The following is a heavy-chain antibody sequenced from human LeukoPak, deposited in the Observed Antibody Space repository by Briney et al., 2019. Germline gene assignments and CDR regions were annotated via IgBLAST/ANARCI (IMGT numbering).Heavy chain of an antibody. D-gene: IGHD6-13*01. CDR3: ARVGPIGSSSCSDY. CDR2: ISSSSSYI. J-gene: IGHJ4*02. CDR1: EFTFSSYS. V-gene: IGHV3-21*01. Sequence: AGGSLRLSCAASEFTFSSYSMNWVRQAPGKGLEWVSSISSSSSYIYYADSVKGRFTISRDNAKNSLYLQMNSLRAEDTAVYYCARVGPIGSSSCSDYWGQGTLVTVSS.